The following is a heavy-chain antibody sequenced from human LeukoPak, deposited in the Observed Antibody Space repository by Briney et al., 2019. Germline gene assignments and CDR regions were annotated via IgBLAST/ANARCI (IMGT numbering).Heavy chain of an antibody. J-gene: IGHJ4*02. Sequence: QPGGSLRLSCAASGFTFSSYWMHWVRQAPGKGLEWVTVISYDGSNKYYADSVKGRFTISRDNSKNTLYLQMNSLRAEDTAVYYCAGTYYYDSSGPGGDYWGQGDLVTVSS. CDR2: ISYDGSNK. D-gene: IGHD3-22*01. V-gene: IGHV3-30*03. CDR3: AGTYYYDSSGPGGDY. CDR1: GFTFSSYW.